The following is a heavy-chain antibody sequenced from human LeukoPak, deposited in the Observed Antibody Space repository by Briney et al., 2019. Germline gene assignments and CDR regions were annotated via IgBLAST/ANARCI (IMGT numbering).Heavy chain of an antibody. J-gene: IGHJ4*02. V-gene: IGHV3-64*01. Sequence: GGSLRLSCAASGFTFSSYAMHWVRQAPGKGLEYVSAISSNGGSTYYANSVKGRFTISRDNSKNTLYLQMGSLRAEDMAVYYCARPRDGYNIVASYFDYWGQGTLVTVSS. CDR3: ARPRDGYNIVASYFDY. D-gene: IGHD5-24*01. CDR2: ISSNGGST. CDR1: GFTFSSYA.